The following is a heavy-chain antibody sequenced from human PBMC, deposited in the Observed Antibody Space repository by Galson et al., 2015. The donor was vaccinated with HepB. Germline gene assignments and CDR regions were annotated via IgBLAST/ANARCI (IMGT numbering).Heavy chain of an antibody. D-gene: IGHD3-10*01. CDR1: GFTFSNFA. V-gene: IGHV3-30*04. CDR3: ARASMVRGVITSYYYYYGMDV. J-gene: IGHJ6*02. Sequence: SLRLSCAASGFTFSNFAIHWVRQAPGKGLEWVAVISYDGSNKYYADSVRGRSTISRDNSKNTLYLQMNSLRGEDTAVYYCARASMVRGVITSYYYYYGMDVWGQGTTVTVSS. CDR2: ISYDGSNK.